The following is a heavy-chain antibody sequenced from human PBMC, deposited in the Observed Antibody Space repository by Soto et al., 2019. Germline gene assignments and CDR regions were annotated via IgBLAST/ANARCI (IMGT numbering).Heavy chain of an antibody. Sequence: SVKVSCKASGGTFSSYAISWVRQAPGQGLEWMGGIIPIFGTANYAQKFQGRVTITADESTSTAYMELSSLRSEDTAVYYCARERFLEWLYNYYYYGMAVWGQGTTVTVSS. V-gene: IGHV1-69*13. CDR3: ARERFLEWLYNYYYYGMAV. D-gene: IGHD3-3*01. J-gene: IGHJ6*02. CDR2: IIPIFGTA. CDR1: GGTFSSYA.